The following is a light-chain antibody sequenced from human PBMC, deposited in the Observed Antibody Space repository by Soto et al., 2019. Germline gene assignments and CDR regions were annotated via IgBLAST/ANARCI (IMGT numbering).Light chain of an antibody. CDR1: RTDVGGYNF. CDR3: CSYVSSKTYV. V-gene: IGLV2-14*01. J-gene: IGLJ1*01. Sequence: LTQPASVSWSPGQSITISCTVTRTDVGGYNFVSWYQQHPGKAPKLIIYEVSNRPSGVSNRFSGSKSDNTASLTISGLQAEDEADYYCCSYVSSKTYVFGTGTKVTVL. CDR2: EVS.